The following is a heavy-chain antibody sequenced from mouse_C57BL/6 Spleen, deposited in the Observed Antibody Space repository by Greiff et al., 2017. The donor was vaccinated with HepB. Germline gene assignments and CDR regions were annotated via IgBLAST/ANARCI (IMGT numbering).Heavy chain of an antibody. CDR3: TRELGRGGYFDY. Sequence: QVQLQQSGAELVRPGASVTLSCKASGYTFTDYEMHWVKQTPVHGLEWIGAIDPETGGTAYNQKFKGKAILTADKSSSTAYMELRSLTSEDSAVYYCTRELGRGGYFDYWGQGTTLTVSS. V-gene: IGHV1-15*01. D-gene: IGHD4-1*01. CDR2: IDPETGGT. CDR1: GYTFTDYE. J-gene: IGHJ2*01.